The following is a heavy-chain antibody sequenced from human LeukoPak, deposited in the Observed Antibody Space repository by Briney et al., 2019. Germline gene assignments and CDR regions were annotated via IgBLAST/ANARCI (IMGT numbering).Heavy chain of an antibody. J-gene: IGHJ4*02. Sequence: GGSLRLSCAASGLTFSSYSMNWVRQAPGKGLEWLSYISSSGSTMYYADSVKGRFTISRDNAKNSLYLQMNSLRVEDTAMYYCTRGFDTSDYWGQGTVVTVSS. V-gene: IGHV3-48*04. CDR2: ISSSGSTM. D-gene: IGHD2/OR15-2a*01. CDR1: GLTFSSYS. CDR3: TRGFDTSDY.